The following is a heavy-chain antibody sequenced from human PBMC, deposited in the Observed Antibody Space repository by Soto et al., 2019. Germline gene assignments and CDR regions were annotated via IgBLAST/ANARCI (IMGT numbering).Heavy chain of an antibody. CDR3: ARDRTPEGWLWFDP. CDR2: IYYSGST. D-gene: IGHD2-15*01. CDR1: GGSISSYY. J-gene: IGHJ5*02. Sequence: ETLSLTCTVSGGSISSYYWSWIRQPPGKGLEWIGYIYYSGSTNYNPSLKSRVTISVDTSKNQFSLKLSPVTAADTAVYYCARDRTPEGWLWFDPWGQGTLVTVSS. V-gene: IGHV4-59*01.